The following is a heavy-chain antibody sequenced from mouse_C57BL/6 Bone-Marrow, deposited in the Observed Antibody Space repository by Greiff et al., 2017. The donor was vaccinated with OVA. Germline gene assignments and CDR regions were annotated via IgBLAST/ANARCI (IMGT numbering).Heavy chain of an antibody. CDR1: GYSFTGYY. Sequence: EVQLQQSGPELVKPGASVKISCKASGYSFTGYYMNWVKQSPEKSLEWIGEINPSTGGTTYNQKFKAKATLTVDKSSSTAYMQLKSLTSEDSAVYYCARSNYWGQGTTLTVSS. V-gene: IGHV1-42*01. CDR2: INPSTGGT. J-gene: IGHJ2*01. CDR3: ARSNY.